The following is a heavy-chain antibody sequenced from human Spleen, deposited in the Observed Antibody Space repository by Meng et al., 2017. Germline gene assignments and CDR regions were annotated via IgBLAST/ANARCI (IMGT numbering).Heavy chain of an antibody. CDR1: GYTFTSYG. V-gene: IGHV1-69*06. Sequence: VQLAQSGAEGKKPGASVKVSCKASGYTFTSYGISWVRQAPGQGLEWMGGIIPIFGTANYAQKFQGRVTITADKSTSTAYMELSSLRSEDTAVYYCARVPIGPDTANFDYWGQGTLVTVSS. CDR3: ARVPIGPDTANFDY. D-gene: IGHD5-18*01. CDR2: IIPIFGTA. J-gene: IGHJ4*02.